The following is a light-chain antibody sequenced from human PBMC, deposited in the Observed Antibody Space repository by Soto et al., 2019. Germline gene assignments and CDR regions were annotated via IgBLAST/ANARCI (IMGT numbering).Light chain of an antibody. V-gene: IGKV3-15*01. J-gene: IGKJ1*01. CDR3: QQYNTWLWT. Sequence: EVVMTQSPATLSVSPGERATLSCRARQNVNANLAWYQQKPGQAPRLLIHGASTRSTGIPARFSGSGFGTEFILTISSLQSEDFAVYYCQQYNTWLWTFGQGTKVEGK. CDR1: QNVNAN. CDR2: GAS.